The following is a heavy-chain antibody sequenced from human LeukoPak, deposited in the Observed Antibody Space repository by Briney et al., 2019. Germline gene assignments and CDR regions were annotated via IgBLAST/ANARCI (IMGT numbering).Heavy chain of an antibody. CDR2: IYPADSTA. V-gene: IGHV5-51*01. CDR1: GYSFTTYW. Sequence: GESLKISCKASGYSFTTYWIGWVRQMPGKGLEWMGIIYPADSTAHYSPSFQGQVTISVDKSINTAYLQWSRLKASDTAMYYCARHHEGLWRNFDYWGQGTLVTVSS. CDR3: ARHHEGLWRNFDY. D-gene: IGHD5-18*01. J-gene: IGHJ4*02.